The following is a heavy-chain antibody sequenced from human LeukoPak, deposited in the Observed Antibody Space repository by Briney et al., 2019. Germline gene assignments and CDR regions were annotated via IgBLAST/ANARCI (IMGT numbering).Heavy chain of an antibody. Sequence: PGGSLRLSCAASGFTFSDYYMSWIRQAPGKGLEWVSYISSSGSTIYYADSVKGRFTISRDNAKNSLYLQMNSLRAEDTAVYYCAKASITGTRIDPWGQGTLVTVSS. J-gene: IGHJ5*02. CDR1: GFTFSDYY. CDR3: AKASITGTRIDP. CDR2: ISSSGSTI. V-gene: IGHV3-11*04. D-gene: IGHD1-20*01.